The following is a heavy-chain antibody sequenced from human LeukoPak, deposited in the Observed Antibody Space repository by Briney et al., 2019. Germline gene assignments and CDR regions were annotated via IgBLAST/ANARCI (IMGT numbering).Heavy chain of an antibody. CDR2: IGSSVSTI. D-gene: IGHD2-21*02. CDR1: GFTFSSYS. Sequence: PGGSLRLSCAASGFTFSSYSMNWVRRAPGKGLEWVSYIGSSVSTIYYADSVKGRFTISRDNAKNSLYLQMNSLRAEDTAVYYCARGVTQWAYWGQGTLVTVSS. CDR3: ARGVTQWAY. V-gene: IGHV3-48*04. J-gene: IGHJ4*02.